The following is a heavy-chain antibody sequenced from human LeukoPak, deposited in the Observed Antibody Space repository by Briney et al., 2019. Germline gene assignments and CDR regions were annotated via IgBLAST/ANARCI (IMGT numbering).Heavy chain of an antibody. Sequence: SETLSLTCTVSGGSLSSSSYYWGWIRQPPGKGLEWIGSIYYSGSTYYNPSLKSRVTISVDTSKNQFSLKLSSVTAADTAVYYCARAVFEGGEASPQYSSSWYFDYWGQGTLVTVSS. V-gene: IGHV4-39*07. CDR1: GGSLSSSSYY. CDR3: ARAVFEGGEASPQYSSSWYFDY. J-gene: IGHJ4*02. CDR2: IYYSGST. D-gene: IGHD6-13*01.